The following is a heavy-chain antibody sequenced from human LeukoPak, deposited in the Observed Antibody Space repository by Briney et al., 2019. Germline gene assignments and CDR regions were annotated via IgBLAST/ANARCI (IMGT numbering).Heavy chain of an antibody. Sequence: GASVKVSCKASGYTFTSYYMHWVRQAPGQGLEWMGIINPSGGSTSYAQKFQGRVTMTRDMSTSTVYMELSSPRSDDTAVYYCARDRDYYDSIGYYYEGGSLDYWGQGTLVTVSS. CDR3: ARDRDYYDSIGYYYEGGSLDY. CDR2: INPSGGST. CDR1: GYTFTSYY. J-gene: IGHJ4*02. V-gene: IGHV1-46*01. D-gene: IGHD3-22*01.